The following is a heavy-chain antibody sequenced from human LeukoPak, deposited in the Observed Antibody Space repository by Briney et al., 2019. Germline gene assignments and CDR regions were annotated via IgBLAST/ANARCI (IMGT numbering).Heavy chain of an antibody. J-gene: IGHJ5*02. CDR3: ARRGYCSSTSCYEYWFDP. CDR2: VNHSGST. D-gene: IGHD2-2*01. V-gene: IGHV4-34*01. CDR1: GGSFSGYY. Sequence: SETLSLTCAVYGGSFSGYYWSWIRQPPGKGLEWIGEVNHSGSTKYNPSLKSRVTISVDTSKNQFSLKLSSVTATDTAVYYCARRGYCSSTSCYEYWFDPWGQGTLVTVSS.